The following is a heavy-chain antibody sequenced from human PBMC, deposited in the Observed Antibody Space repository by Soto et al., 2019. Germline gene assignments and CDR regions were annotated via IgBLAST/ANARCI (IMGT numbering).Heavy chain of an antibody. Sequence: EVQLLESGGDLIQPGGSLRLSCVASGITFGSRAMSWVRQAPGEGLEWVSTITDSGGNAKYADSVRGRFAISRDNSKNSRYLQMNSLRAEDTAVYYCARDSPAAAAGIGGFDYYYYGMDVWGQGTTVTVSS. CDR3: ARDSPAAAAGIGGFDYYYYGMDV. CDR1: GITFGSRA. D-gene: IGHD6-13*01. J-gene: IGHJ6*02. CDR2: ITDSGGNA. V-gene: IGHV3-23*01.